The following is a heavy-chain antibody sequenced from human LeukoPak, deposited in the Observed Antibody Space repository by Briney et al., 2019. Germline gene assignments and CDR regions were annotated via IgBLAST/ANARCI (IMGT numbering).Heavy chain of an antibody. CDR3: ARLWTTVTHAYFNY. CDR2: INPNSGGT. Sequence: ASVKVSCKAAGYTFTGYYMHWVRQAPGQGLEWMGWINPNSGGTNYAQKFRGRVTMTRDTSISTAYMELSRLRSDDTAVYYCARLWTTVTHAYFNYWGQGTLVTVSS. J-gene: IGHJ4*02. CDR1: GYTFTGYY. V-gene: IGHV1-2*02. D-gene: IGHD4-11*01.